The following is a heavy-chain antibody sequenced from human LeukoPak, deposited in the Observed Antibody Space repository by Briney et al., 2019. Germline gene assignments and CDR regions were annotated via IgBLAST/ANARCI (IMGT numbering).Heavy chain of an antibody. V-gene: IGHV4-39*01. Sequence: SETLSLTCTVSGGSISSSSYYWGWIRQPPGEGLEWIGNIYYSGNTYYNPSLKSRVTISIDTSKGQFSLMLNSVTAADTAMYYCARYYVWGSNRYHPFDYWGQGTLVTVSS. CDR1: GGSISSSSYY. J-gene: IGHJ4*02. CDR3: ARYYVWGSNRYHPFDY. CDR2: IYYSGNT. D-gene: IGHD3-16*02.